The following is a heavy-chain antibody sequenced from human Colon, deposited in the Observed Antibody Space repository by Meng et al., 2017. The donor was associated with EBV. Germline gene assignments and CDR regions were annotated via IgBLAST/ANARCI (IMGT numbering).Heavy chain of an antibody. V-gene: IGHV3-23*04. CDR2: ISGNGNGI. Sequence: EVRLVESGGGLIQPGGSLRLVCEASEFTFGSYAMNWVRQAPGKGLEWVSAISGNGNGIHYADSVKGRFTISRDNSNNKLFLQMNSLRADDTAIYYCARALGFCSGGGCYSNYFDYWGHGTLVTVSS. CDR1: EFTFGSYA. CDR3: ARALGFCSGGGCYSNYFDY. J-gene: IGHJ4*01. D-gene: IGHD2-15*01.